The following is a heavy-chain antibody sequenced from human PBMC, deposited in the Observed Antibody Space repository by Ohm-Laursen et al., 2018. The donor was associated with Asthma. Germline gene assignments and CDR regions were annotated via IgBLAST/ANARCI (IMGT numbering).Heavy chain of an antibody. CDR3: ARKAGSCIVSTCYSLDF. CDR1: GGPFSTSV. D-gene: IGHD2-15*01. J-gene: IGHJ4*02. CDR2: LNSVFGTS. V-gene: IGHV1-69*01. Sequence: SSVKVSCKSLGGPFSTSVFGWVRQAPGQGLEWLGGLNSVFGTSTYAQKFHDRFTITADEYTSTVNMTLSSLTSEDTAVYYCARKAGSCIVSTCYSLDFWGQGTLVTVS.